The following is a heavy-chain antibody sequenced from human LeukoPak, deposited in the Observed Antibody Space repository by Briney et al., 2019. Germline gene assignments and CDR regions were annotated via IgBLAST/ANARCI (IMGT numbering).Heavy chain of an antibody. D-gene: IGHD3-10*01. CDR2: INTDGSIT. Sequence: GSLRLSCAASGFTFSDYWIHWVCQAPGKGLVWVSRINTDGSITNYADSVKGRFSISRDNAKNTLYLQMSSLRAEDTAVYYCARDHGPRTGFMVREAYDYWGQGTLVTVSS. J-gene: IGHJ4*02. CDR3: ARDHGPRTGFMVREAYDY. V-gene: IGHV3-74*01. CDR1: GFTFSDYW.